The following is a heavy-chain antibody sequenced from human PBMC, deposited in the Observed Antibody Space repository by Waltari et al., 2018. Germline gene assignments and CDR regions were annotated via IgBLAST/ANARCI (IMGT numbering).Heavy chain of an antibody. J-gene: IGHJ6*03. CDR1: GGSISSYY. D-gene: IGHD3-16*01. V-gene: IGHV4-59*01. CDR2: IYYSGST. CDR3: ARAYSGGQGYYYYYYMDV. Sequence: QVQLQESGPGLVKPSETLSLTCTVSGGSISSYYWSWLRQPPGKGLEWIGYIYYSGSTNNNPSLQSLVTISVHTSKTQSSLKLSSVTAADTAVYYFARAYSGGQGYYYYYYMDVWGKGTTVTVSS.